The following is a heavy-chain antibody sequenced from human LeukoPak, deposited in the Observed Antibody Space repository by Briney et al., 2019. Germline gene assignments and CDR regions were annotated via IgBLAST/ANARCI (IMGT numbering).Heavy chain of an antibody. CDR2: INYSGDT. J-gene: IGHJ4*02. V-gene: IGHV4-59*12. CDR3: ARDLILGYCSSISCSVYFDY. Sequence: KPSETLSLTCTVSGISINNYYWSWIRQPPGKGLEWIGYINYSGDTNSNPSLTSRVTMSVDTSKNQFSLNLRSVTAADTAVYYCARDLILGYCSSISCSVYFDYWGQGTLVTVSS. CDR1: GISINNYY. D-gene: IGHD2-2*01.